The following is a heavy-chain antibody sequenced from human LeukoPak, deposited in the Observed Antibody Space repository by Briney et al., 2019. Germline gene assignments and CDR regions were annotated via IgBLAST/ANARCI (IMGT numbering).Heavy chain of an antibody. CDR1: GFTFSDYY. V-gene: IGHV3-69-1*01. Sequence: PGGSLRLSCAASGFTFSDYYMSWIRQAPGKGLEWLSYIRNSDTISYAVSVKGRFTISRDDAKNSVYLQMNSLRDEDTAVYYCVRDKDWGFDYWGQGTLVTVSS. CDR3: VRDKDWGFDY. J-gene: IGHJ4*02. D-gene: IGHD3/OR15-3a*01. CDR2: IRNSDTI.